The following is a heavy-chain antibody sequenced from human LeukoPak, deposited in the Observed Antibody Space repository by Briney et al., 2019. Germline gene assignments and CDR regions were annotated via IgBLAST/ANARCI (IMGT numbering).Heavy chain of an antibody. D-gene: IGHD3-10*01. V-gene: IGHV4-59*12. CDR2: ISYSGRT. Sequence: SETLSLTCTVSGGSINTYYWHWIRQPPGKGLEWIGYISYSGRTNYNPPLKSRVTMSPDTSRNQFSLKVNSVTAADTAVYYCARDTYYSGSGTYFEDYFDSWGQGILVTVSS. J-gene: IGHJ4*02. CDR1: GGSINTYY. CDR3: ARDTYYSGSGTYFEDYFDS.